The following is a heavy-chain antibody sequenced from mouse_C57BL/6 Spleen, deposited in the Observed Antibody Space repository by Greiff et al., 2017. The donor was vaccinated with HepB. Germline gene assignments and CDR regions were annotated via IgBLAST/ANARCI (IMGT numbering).Heavy chain of an antibody. CDR1: GFNIKDDY. J-gene: IGHJ4*01. CDR2: IDPENGDT. CDR3: TKLITTVVAEGGDY. D-gene: IGHD1-1*01. Sequence: EVQLQQSGAELVRPGASVKLSCTASGFNIKDDYMHWVKQRPEQGLEWIGWIDPENGDTEYASQFQGKATIKADTSSNTAYLQLSSLTSEDTAVYYCTKLITTVVAEGGDYWGQGTSVTVSS. V-gene: IGHV14-4*01.